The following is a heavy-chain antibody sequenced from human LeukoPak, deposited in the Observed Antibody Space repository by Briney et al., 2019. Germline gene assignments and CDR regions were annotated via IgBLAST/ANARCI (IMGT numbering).Heavy chain of an antibody. J-gene: IGHJ4*02. V-gene: IGHV3-23*01. D-gene: IGHD4-11*01. CDR3: ARSNYGLDYLDY. Sequence: GGCMRLSCAASGFTFSSYAMSWVRQAPGKGLEWISAISSSGGSTYYPGSVKGRFTISRDSSMHTLYLQMNSLRAEDTAVYYCARSNYGLDYLDYWGQGTLVTVSA. CDR1: GFTFSSYA. CDR2: ISSSGGST.